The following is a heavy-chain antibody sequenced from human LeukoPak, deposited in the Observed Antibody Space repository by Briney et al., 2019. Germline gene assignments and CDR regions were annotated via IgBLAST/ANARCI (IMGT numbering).Heavy chain of an antibody. D-gene: IGHD3-10*01. CDR3: ANLYGSGSPPVDY. V-gene: IGHV1-69*04. J-gene: IGHJ4*02. CDR2: IIPILGIA. Sequence: SVKVSCKASGGTFSSYAISWVRQAPGQGLEWMGRIIPILGIANYAQKFQGRVTITADKSTSTACMELSSLRSEGTAVYYCANLYGSGSPPVDYWGQGTLVTVSS. CDR1: GGTFSSYA.